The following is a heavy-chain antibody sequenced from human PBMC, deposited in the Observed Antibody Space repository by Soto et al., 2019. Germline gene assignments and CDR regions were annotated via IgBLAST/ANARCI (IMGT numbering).Heavy chain of an antibody. CDR2: ITDAGGRT. Sequence: VQLVESGGGVVQPGRSLRLSCAASGITFSDYAMTWVRQAPGKGLEWVSVITDAGGRTYYAASAKGRFTISRDNSKNTLYLQMHSLRAEDTAIYYCAKSVGTYGDNSERAERFDPWGQGTLVTVSS. J-gene: IGHJ5*02. CDR3: AKSVGTYGDNSERAERFDP. D-gene: IGHD4-17*01. CDR1: GITFSDYA. V-gene: IGHV3-23*04.